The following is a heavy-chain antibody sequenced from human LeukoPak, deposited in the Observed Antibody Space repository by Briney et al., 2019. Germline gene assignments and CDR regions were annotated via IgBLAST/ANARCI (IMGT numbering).Heavy chain of an antibody. Sequence: SETLPLTCTVSGGSISSYYWSWIRQPPGKGLEWIGYIYYSGSTNYNPSLKSRVTISVDTSKNQFSLKLSSVTAADTAVYYCARSNYDYVWGSYRPTHIDYWGQGTLVTVSS. CDR2: IYYSGST. CDR1: GGSISSYY. J-gene: IGHJ4*02. V-gene: IGHV4-59*01. CDR3: ARSNYDYVWGSYRPTHIDY. D-gene: IGHD3-16*02.